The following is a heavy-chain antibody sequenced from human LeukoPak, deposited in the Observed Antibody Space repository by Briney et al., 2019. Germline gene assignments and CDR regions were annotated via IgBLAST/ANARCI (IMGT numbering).Heavy chain of an antibody. CDR1: GGTFSSYA. CDR3: AREGGAARREVH. CDR2: IIPIFDTS. D-gene: IGHD6-6*01. J-gene: IGHJ4*02. V-gene: IGHV1-69*13. Sequence: ASVKVSCKASGGTFSSYAISWVRQAPGQGLEWMGGIIPIFDTSNYAQKFQGRVTITADESTSTAYMELSSLRSEDTAVYYCAREGGAARREVHWGQGALVTVSS.